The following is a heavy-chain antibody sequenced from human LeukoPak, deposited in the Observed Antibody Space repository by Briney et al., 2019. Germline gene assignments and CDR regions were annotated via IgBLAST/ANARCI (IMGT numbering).Heavy chain of an antibody. V-gene: IGHV3-7*01. J-gene: IGHJ4*02. D-gene: IGHD3-3*01. CDR1: GFTFSSYW. CDR2: IKLDGSEK. CDR3: ARDRYYDFWSGYYIH. Sequence: PGGSLRLSCAASGFTFSSYWMSWVRQAPGKGLEWVANIKLDGSEKYYVDSVRGRFTISRDNAKNSLYLQMNSLRAEDTAVYYCARDRYYDFWSGYYIHWGQGTLVTVSS.